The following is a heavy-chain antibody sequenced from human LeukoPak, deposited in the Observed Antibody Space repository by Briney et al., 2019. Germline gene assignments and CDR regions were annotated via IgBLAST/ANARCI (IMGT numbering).Heavy chain of an antibody. CDR1: GGSFSGYY. CDR3: ARFGRKYYYDSSGYPLSYWYFDL. D-gene: IGHD3-22*01. Sequence: PSETLSLTCAVYGGSFSGYYWSWIRQPPGKGLEWIGEINHSGSTNYNPSLKSRVTISVDTSKNQFSLKLSSVTAADTAVYYCARFGRKYYYDSSGYPLSYWYFDLWGRGTLVTDSS. CDR2: INHSGST. V-gene: IGHV4-34*01. J-gene: IGHJ2*01.